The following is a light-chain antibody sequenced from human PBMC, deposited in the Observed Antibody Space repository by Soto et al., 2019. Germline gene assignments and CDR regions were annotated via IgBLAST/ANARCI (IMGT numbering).Light chain of an antibody. CDR2: DAS. CDR3: QHRSNWSGVT. Sequence: EIVLTQSPATLSLSPGERATLSCRASQSVSSYLAWYQQKPGQAPRLLIYDASNRATGIPARFSGSGSGTDFTLTISSLEPEDFAVYYGQHRSNWSGVTFGGGTKVEIK. J-gene: IGKJ4*01. CDR1: QSVSSY. V-gene: IGKV3-11*01.